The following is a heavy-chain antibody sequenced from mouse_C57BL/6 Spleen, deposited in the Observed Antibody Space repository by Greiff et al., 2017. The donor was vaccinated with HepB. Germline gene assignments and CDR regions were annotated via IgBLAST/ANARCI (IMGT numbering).Heavy chain of an antibody. CDR1: GFNIKDYY. V-gene: IGHV14-1*01. D-gene: IGHD1-1*01. Sequence: VQLKESGAELVRPGASVKLSCTASGFNIKDYYMHWVKQRPEQGLEWIGRIDPEDGDTEYAPKFQGKATMTADTSSNTAYLQLSSLTSEDTAVYYCTTSPGSSYEEAMDYWGQGTSVTVSS. J-gene: IGHJ4*01. CDR2: IDPEDGDT. CDR3: TTSPGSSYEEAMDY.